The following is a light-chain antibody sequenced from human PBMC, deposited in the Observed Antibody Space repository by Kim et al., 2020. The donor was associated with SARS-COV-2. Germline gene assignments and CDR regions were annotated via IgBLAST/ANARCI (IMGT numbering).Light chain of an antibody. CDR1: QGSRIN. CDR3: QKYNAAPWT. CDR2: DSS. V-gene: IGKV1-27*01. Sequence: SSVEDRVPITCRASQGSRINVSCYQQKPGHAPMLLIYDSSPLLSGFPPRFIGSGSGTDFTLTISSLQPEDFSTYYCQKYNAAPWTFGQGTKVDIK. J-gene: IGKJ1*01.